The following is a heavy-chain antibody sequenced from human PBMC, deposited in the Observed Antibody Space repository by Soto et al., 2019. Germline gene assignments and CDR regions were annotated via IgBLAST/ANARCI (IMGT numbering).Heavy chain of an antibody. J-gene: IGHJ4*02. CDR3: ARGGDYSDMSSYPAPPDS. V-gene: IGHV3-33*01. CDR2: IWYDGGNK. Sequence: QVQLVESGGGVVQPGRSLRLSCAASGFTFSNFAMHWVRQAPGKGLEWVSFIWYDGGNKYYADSVKGRFTISRDNSENTLYLQMNSLRAEDTAVYYCARGGDYSDMSSYPAPPDSWGQGTLVTVSS. CDR1: GFTFSNFA. D-gene: IGHD3-22*01.